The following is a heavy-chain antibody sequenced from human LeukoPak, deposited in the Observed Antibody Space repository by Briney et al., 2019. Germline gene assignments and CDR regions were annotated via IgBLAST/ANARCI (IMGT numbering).Heavy chain of an antibody. CDR3: ARGVSIRVYFDY. Sequence: GGSLRLSCAASGFTFSSYGMHWVRQAPGKGLEWVAFIRYDGSNKYYADSVKGRFTISRDNSKNTLYLQMNSLRAEDTAVYYCARGVSIRVYFDYWGQGTLVTVSS. CDR1: GFTFSSYG. D-gene: IGHD2/OR15-2a*01. CDR2: IRYDGSNK. V-gene: IGHV3-30*02. J-gene: IGHJ4*02.